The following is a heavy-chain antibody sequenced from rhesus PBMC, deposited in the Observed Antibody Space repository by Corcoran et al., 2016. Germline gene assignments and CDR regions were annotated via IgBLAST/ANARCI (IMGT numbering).Heavy chain of an antibody. CDR3: ARDEGYSGSYY. Sequence: QVQLQESGPGLVKPSETLSLTCAVSGCSISSGYYYWSWIRPPPGKGLEWIGYITYNGNTSYNPSLKSRVTISRDTSKNQVSLKLSSVTAADTAVYCCARDEGYSGSYYWGQGVLVTVSS. CDR2: ITYNGNT. CDR1: GCSISSGYYY. D-gene: IGHD3-16*01. V-gene: IGHV4-122*02. J-gene: IGHJ4*01.